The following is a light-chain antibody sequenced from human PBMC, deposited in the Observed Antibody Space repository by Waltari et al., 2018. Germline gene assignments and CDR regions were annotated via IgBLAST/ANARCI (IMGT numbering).Light chain of an antibody. CDR3: QQSQT. J-gene: IGKJ2*01. CDR2: DAS. CDR1: QSVSSY. Sequence: EIVLTQSPATLSLSPGERATLSCRASQSVSSYLAWYQQKPGQAPRLLIYDASNRATGIPARFSGSGSGPDFTLTISSLEPEDFAVYYCQQSQTFGQGTKLEIK. V-gene: IGKV3-11*01.